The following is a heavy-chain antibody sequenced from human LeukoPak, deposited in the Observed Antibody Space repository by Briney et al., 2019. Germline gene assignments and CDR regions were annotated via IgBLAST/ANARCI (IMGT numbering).Heavy chain of an antibody. J-gene: IGHJ6*02. Sequence: PGGSLRLSCAASGFTVSSNYMSWVRQAPGKGLEWVSVIYSGGSTYYADSVKGRFTISRDNSKNTLYLQMNSLRAEDTAVYYCARDRRQGYSYYYYGMDVWGQGTTVTVSS. CDR3: ARDRRQGYSYYYYGMDV. CDR1: GFTVSSNY. V-gene: IGHV3-53*01. CDR2: IYSGGST. D-gene: IGHD2-15*01.